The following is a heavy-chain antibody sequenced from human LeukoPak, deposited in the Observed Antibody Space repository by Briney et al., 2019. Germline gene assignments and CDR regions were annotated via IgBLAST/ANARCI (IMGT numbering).Heavy chain of an antibody. V-gene: IGHV3-48*01. CDR2: ISSSSSTI. CDR3: ASQETWEYCSSTNYPLGY. CDR1: GFTFSSYN. J-gene: IGHJ4*02. D-gene: IGHD2-2*01. Sequence: GGSLRLSCAASGFTFSSYNMNWVRQAPGKGLEWVSYISSSSSTIFYADSVKGRFTISRDNSKNTLYLQMNSLRAEDTAVYYCASQETWEYCSSTNYPLGYWGQGTLVTVSS.